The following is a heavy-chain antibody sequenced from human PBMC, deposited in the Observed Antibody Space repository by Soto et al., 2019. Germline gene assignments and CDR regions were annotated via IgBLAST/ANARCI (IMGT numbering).Heavy chain of an antibody. Sequence: SETLSLTCAVYGGSFSGYYWTWIRQPPGTGLEWIGEINHSGSTNYNPPLKSRVTISVDTSKNQFSLKLTSVTAADTAVYYCARDKITGLFDYWGPGTLVTVSS. J-gene: IGHJ4*02. V-gene: IGHV4-34*01. CDR1: GGSFSGYY. CDR2: INHSGST. CDR3: ARDKITGLFDY. D-gene: IGHD2-8*02.